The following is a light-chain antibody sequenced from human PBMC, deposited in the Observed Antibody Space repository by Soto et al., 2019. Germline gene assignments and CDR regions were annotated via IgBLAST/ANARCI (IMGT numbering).Light chain of an antibody. CDR1: QSISDW. CDR2: DAS. V-gene: IGKV1-5*01. J-gene: IGKJ1*01. CDR3: QQHNSSPWT. Sequence: DIPMTQSPSTLSASVGDRVTITCRASQSISDWLAWFQQKPGKAPKVLIYDASTLESGVPSRFSGSGSGSEFTLTISSLQPEDFATYYCQQHNSSPWTFGQGTRVEAK.